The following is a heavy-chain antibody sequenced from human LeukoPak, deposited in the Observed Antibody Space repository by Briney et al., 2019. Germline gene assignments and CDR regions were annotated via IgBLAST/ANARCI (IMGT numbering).Heavy chain of an antibody. CDR2: INHSGST. CDR3: ARHQWLVYHFDY. J-gene: IGHJ4*02. V-gene: IGHV4-34*01. CDR1: GGSFSGYY. D-gene: IGHD6-19*01. Sequence: SETLSLTCAVYGGSFSGYYWSWIRQPPGKGLEWIGEINHSGSTNYNPSLKSRVTISVDTSKNQLSLKLSSVTAADTAVYYCARHQWLVYHFDYWGQGTLVTVSS.